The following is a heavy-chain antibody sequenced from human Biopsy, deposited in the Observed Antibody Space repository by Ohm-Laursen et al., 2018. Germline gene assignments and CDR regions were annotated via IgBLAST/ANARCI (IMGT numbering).Heavy chain of an antibody. CDR1: GYTFTSYE. J-gene: IGHJ4*02. CDR3: VLASFDY. Sequence: ASVKVSCKTSGYTFTSYEINWVRQAPGQGLEWMGLMNPDSGNTGYAQNFQGRVTMTRNTSISTAYMELSSLRSEDTAVYYCVLASFDYWGQGTLVTVPS. V-gene: IGHV1-8*02. CDR2: MNPDSGNT.